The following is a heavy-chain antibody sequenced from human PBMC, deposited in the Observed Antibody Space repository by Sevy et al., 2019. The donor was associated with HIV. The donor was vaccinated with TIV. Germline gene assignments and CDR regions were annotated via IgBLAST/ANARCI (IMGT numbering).Heavy chain of an antibody. V-gene: IGHV3-48*03. D-gene: IGHD3-22*01. J-gene: IGHJ6*02. CDR1: GFTFSSYE. CDR2: ISSSGSTI. CDR3: ARAPPNYYDSSGYYTGRFYYYYGMDV. Sequence: GGSLRLSCAASGFTFSSYEMNWVRQAPGKGLEWVSYISSSGSTIYYADSVKGRFTISRDNAKNSLYLQMNSLRVEDTAVCYCARAPPNYYDSSGYYTGRFYYYYGMDVWGQGTTVTVSS.